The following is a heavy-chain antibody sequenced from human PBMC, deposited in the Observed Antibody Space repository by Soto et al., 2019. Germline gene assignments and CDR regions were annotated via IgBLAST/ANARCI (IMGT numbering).Heavy chain of an antibody. CDR2: IYYSGST. Sequence: SETLSLTCTVSGGSISSGGYYWSWIRQHPGKGLEWIGYIYYSGSTYYNPSLKSRVTISVDTSKNQFSLKLSSVTAADTAVYYCARGPLVVVPAAIRWMYWGQGTLVTVSS. CDR1: GGSISSGGYY. D-gene: IGHD2-2*01. J-gene: IGHJ4*02. CDR3: ARGPLVVVPAAIRWMY. V-gene: IGHV4-31*03.